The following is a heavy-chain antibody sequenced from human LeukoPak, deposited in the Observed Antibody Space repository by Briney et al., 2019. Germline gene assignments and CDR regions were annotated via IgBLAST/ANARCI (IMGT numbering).Heavy chain of an antibody. CDR1: GGSISSGSYY. Sequence: SQTLSLTCTVAGGSISSGSYYWSWIRQPAGKGLEWIGRIYTSGSTNYNPSLKSRLTISVDTSKNQFSLKLSSVTAADTAVYYCARARLKSDLDAFDIWGQGTMVTVSS. V-gene: IGHV4-61*02. CDR3: ARARLKSDLDAFDI. J-gene: IGHJ3*02. D-gene: IGHD3-3*01. CDR2: IYTSGST.